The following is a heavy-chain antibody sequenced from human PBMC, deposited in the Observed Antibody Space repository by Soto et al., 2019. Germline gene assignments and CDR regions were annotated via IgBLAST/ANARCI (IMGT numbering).Heavy chain of an antibody. CDR2: IIPIFGTA. D-gene: IGHD6-13*01. CDR3: ALEVQQLVAYYFDY. V-gene: IGHV1-69*13. J-gene: IGHJ4*02. CDR1: GGTFSSYA. Sequence: GASVKVSCKASGGTFSSYAISWVRQAPGQGLEWMGGIIPIFGTANYAQKFQGRVTITADESTSTAYMELSSLRSEDTAVYYCALEVQQLVAYYFDYWGQGTLVTVS.